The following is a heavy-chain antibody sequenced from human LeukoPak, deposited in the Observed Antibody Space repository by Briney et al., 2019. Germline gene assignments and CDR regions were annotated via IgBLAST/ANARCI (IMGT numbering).Heavy chain of an antibody. D-gene: IGHD1-26*01. CDR1: GFTFSSYS. J-gene: IGHJ4*02. Sequence: PGGSLRLSCAASGFTFSSYSMNWVRQAPGKGLEWVSSISSSSSYIYYADSVKGRFTISRDNAKNSLYLQMNSLRAEDTAVYYRARDRADLYSGSYSDYFDYWGQGTLVTVSS. V-gene: IGHV3-21*01. CDR3: ARDRADLYSGSYSDYFDY. CDR2: ISSSSSYI.